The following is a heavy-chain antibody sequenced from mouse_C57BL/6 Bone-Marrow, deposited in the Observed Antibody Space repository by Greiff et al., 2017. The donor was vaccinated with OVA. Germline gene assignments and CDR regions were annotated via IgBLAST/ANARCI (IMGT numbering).Heavy chain of an antibody. Sequence: VQLQQSGAELVKPGASVKLSCKASGYTFTEYTIHWVKQRSGQGLEWIGWFYPGSGSIKYNEKFKDKATLTADKSSSTVYMELSRLTSEDSAVYFCARHEPLDSSGPYYFDYWGQGTTLTVSS. D-gene: IGHD3-2*02. J-gene: IGHJ2*01. CDR3: ARHEPLDSSGPYYFDY. CDR1: GYTFTEYT. V-gene: IGHV1-62-2*01. CDR2: FYPGSGSI.